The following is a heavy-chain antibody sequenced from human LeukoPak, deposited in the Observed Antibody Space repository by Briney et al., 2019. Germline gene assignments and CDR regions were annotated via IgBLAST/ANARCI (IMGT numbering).Heavy chain of an antibody. J-gene: IGHJ5*02. D-gene: IGHD6-13*01. CDR1: GFTFSNYW. CDR2: IKSDGTGI. CDR3: ARDAPQVPAAGVLAS. Sequence: GGSLTLSCTTSGFTFSNYWMYWVRQAPGKGLVWVSRIKSDGTGITYTDSVKGRFTFSRDISKNTLYLQMNGLRTEDTAMYYCARDAPQVPAAGVLASWGQGTLVTVSS. V-gene: IGHV3-74*01.